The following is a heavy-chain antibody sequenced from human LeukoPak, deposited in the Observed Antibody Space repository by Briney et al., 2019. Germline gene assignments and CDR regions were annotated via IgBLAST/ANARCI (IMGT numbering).Heavy chain of an antibody. CDR1: GFTFSGSA. V-gene: IGHV3-73*01. CDR3: TTPLTIFGVVIDDY. Sequence: GGSLRLSCAASGFTFSGSAMHWVRQASGKGLEWVGRIRSKANSYATAYAASVKGRFTISRDDSKNTAYLQMNSLKTEDTAEYYCTTPLTIFGVVIDDYWGQGTLVTVSS. CDR2: IRSKANSYAT. D-gene: IGHD3-3*01. J-gene: IGHJ4*02.